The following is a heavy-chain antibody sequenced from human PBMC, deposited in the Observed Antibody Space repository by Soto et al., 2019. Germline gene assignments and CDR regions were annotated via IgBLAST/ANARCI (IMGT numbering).Heavy chain of an antibody. CDR3: ARSTYSTGTTSYYYYMDV. CDR1: GGSFSGYY. D-gene: IGHD1-1*01. V-gene: IGHV4-34*01. J-gene: IGHJ6*03. CDR2: INHSGST. Sequence: QVQLQQWGAGLLKPSETLSLTCAVYGGSFSGYYWSWIRQPPGKGLEWIGEINHSGSTNYNPSLKSRVTISVDTSKTQFSLKLSSVTAADTAVYYCARSTYSTGTTSYYYYMDVWGKGTTVTVSS.